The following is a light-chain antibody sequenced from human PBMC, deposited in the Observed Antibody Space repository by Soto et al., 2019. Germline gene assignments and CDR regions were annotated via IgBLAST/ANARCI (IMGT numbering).Light chain of an antibody. CDR1: QSISSSY. CDR2: GAS. Sequence: ENVLTQSPGTLSLSPGERATLSCRASQSISSSYLAWYQQKPGHPPRLLIYGASNRATGIPDRFSGSGSGTEFTLTIRRLEPEDFAVYSCQQYSGSPPLTFGGGTKVEIK. J-gene: IGKJ4*01. V-gene: IGKV3-20*01. CDR3: QQYSGSPPLT.